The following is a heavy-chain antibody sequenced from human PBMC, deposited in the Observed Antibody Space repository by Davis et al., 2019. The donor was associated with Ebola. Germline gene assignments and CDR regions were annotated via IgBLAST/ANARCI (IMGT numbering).Heavy chain of an antibody. J-gene: IGHJ6*02. V-gene: IGHV4-4*02. CDR2: MNHSGST. Sequence: MPSETLSLTCGVSGGSISSSDWWGWVRQPPGKGLEWIGEMNHSGSTTYNPSLKSRVTISVDTSKNQFSLKLSSVTAADTAVYYCARVIRYYYYYGMDVWGQGTTVTVSS. D-gene: IGHD3-10*01. CDR3: ARVIRYYYYYGMDV. CDR1: GGSISSSDW.